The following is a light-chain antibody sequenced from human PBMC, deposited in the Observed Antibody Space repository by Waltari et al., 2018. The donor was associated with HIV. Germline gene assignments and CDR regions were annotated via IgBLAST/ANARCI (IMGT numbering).Light chain of an antibody. CDR3: CSYAGSYTLRV. CDR1: RSYVGAYNH. CDR2: DVS. J-gene: IGLJ2*01. V-gene: IGLV2-11*01. Sequence: QPALTPPRSVSGSPGQSVTIPCTGTRSYVGAYNHLSWYQQHPGQAPKLRIYDVSKRPSGVPDRFSGSKSGNTASLSISGRQAEDEADYYCCSYAGSYTLRVFGGGTKLTVL.